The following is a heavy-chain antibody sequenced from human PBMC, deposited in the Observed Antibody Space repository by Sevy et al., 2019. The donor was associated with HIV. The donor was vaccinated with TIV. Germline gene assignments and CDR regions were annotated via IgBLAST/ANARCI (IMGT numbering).Heavy chain of an antibody. V-gene: IGHV1-18*01. J-gene: IGHJ4*02. CDR3: ARAGYYSGFYDILTGLDY. CDR2: ISVYNGNT. CDR1: GYTFTSYG. D-gene: IGHD3-9*01. Sequence: ASVMVSCKASGYTFTSYGISWARQAPGQGLEWMGWISVYNGNTNYAQKLQARVTMTTDTSTSTAYMELRSLRSDDTAVYYCARAGYYSGFYDILTGLDYWGQGTLVTVSS.